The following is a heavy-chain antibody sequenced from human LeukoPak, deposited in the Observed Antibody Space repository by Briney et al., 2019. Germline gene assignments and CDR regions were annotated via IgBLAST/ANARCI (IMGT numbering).Heavy chain of an antibody. CDR3: ARDYYDSTYYYYYMDV. D-gene: IGHD3-22*01. CDR2: IIPIFGTA. CDR1: GGTFSSYA. J-gene: IGHJ6*03. V-gene: IGHV1-69*05. Sequence: ASVKVSCKASGGTFSSYAISWVRQAPGQGLEWMGGIIPIFGTANYAQKFQGRVTITTDESTSTAYMELSSLRPEDTAVYYCARDYYDSTYYYYYMDVWGKGTTVTVSS.